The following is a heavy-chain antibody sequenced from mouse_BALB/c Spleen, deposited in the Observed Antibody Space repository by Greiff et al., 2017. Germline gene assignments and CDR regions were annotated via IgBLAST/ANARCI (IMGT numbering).Heavy chain of an antibody. J-gene: IGHJ4*01. Sequence: QVQLKQSGPELVKPGASVKMSCKASGYTFTSYYIHWVKQRPGQGLEWIGWIYPGDGSTKYNEKFKGKTTLTADKSSSTAYMLLSSLTSEDSAIYFCAKVLFYGSSYPYYAMDYWGQGTSVTVSS. CDR1: GYTFTSYY. V-gene: IGHV1S56*01. CDR3: AKVLFYGSSYPYYAMDY. CDR2: IYPGDGST. D-gene: IGHD1-1*01.